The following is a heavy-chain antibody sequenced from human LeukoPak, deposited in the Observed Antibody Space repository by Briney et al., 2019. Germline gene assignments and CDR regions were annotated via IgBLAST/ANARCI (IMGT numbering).Heavy chain of an antibody. V-gene: IGHV7-4-1*02. CDR1: GYTVTELS. CDR3: ARASGYYDSSGHDFQH. D-gene: IGHD3-22*01. J-gene: IGHJ1*01. Sequence: GASVKVSCKVSGYTVTELSMHWVRQAPGHALEWMGWMNTNTGNPTYAQGFTGRFVFSLDTSVSTAYLQISSLKAEDTAVYYCARASGYYDSSGHDFQHWGQGTLVTVSS. CDR2: MNTNTGNP.